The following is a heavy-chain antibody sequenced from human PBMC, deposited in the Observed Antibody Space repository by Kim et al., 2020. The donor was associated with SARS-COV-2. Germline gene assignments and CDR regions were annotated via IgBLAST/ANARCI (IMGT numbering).Heavy chain of an antibody. D-gene: IGHD7-27*01. CDR3: NVALGSFDY. CDR2: ITTEHGNT. J-gene: IGHJ4*02. Sequence: ASVKVSCKTSGYDFKSNGINWVRQAPGQGLEWMGWITTEHGNTNYARNLQDRVTLTTDTSTNTAYMELRSLSSDYTAVSYCNVALGSFDYWGQGTLVTVS. CDR1: GYDFKSNG. V-gene: IGHV1-18*01.